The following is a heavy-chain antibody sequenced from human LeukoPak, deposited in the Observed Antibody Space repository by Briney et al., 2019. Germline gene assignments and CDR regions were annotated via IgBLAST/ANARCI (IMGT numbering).Heavy chain of an antibody. CDR2: ISYDGSNE. V-gene: IGHV3-30*18. CDR3: AKDRCSSTSCTGRFDP. CDR1: GFPFSSYA. Sequence: GGSLRLSCEASGFPFSSYAMHWVRQAPGKGLEWVSVISYDGSNEYYVDSLKGRFTISRDNSKNTLYLQMNSLRPEDTAVYYCAKDRCSSTSCTGRFDPWGQGALVTVSS. J-gene: IGHJ5*02. D-gene: IGHD2-2*01.